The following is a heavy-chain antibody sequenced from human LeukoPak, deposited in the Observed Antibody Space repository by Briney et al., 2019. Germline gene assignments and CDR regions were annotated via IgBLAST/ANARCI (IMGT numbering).Heavy chain of an antibody. J-gene: IGHJ4*02. CDR2: ISSSSSYT. V-gene: IGHV3-21*01. CDR1: GFTFSSYS. Sequence: GGSLSLSCAASGFTFSSYSMNWVRQAPGKGLEWVSSISSSSSYTYYADSVKGRFTISRDNAKNSLYLQMNSLRAEDTAVYYCARDPIDYWGQGTLVTVSS. CDR3: ARDPIDY.